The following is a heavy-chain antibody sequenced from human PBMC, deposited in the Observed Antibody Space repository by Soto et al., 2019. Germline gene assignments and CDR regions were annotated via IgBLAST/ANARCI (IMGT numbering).Heavy chain of an antibody. Sequence: EVQLWESGGGLVQPGGSLRLSGAVSGFTLSSIVRSWVRKAPGRGLGGVSVIGGTGGTYYADSVKGRFTISRDNSKNALYLQMNNLRDEDTAVYYCAKDRRGAYCSGGICYSPDYWGQGTLVIVSS. CDR3: AKDRRGAYCSGGICYSPDY. J-gene: IGHJ4*02. D-gene: IGHD2-15*01. CDR2: IGGTGGT. V-gene: IGHV3-23*01. CDR1: GFTLSSIV.